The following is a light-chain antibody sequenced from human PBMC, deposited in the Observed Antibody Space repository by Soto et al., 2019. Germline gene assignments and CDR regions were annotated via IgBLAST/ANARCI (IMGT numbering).Light chain of an antibody. Sequence: ELVLTQSPGTLSLSPGERATLSCRASQSLSSRHLAWYQQKPGQAPRPLIYGVSSRATGIPDRFSGRGSGTDFTLTISRLEPEDFAVYYCQQYDSSPRTCGQGTKVDI. CDR3: QQYDSSPRT. J-gene: IGKJ1*01. CDR2: GVS. V-gene: IGKV3-20*01. CDR1: QSLSSRH.